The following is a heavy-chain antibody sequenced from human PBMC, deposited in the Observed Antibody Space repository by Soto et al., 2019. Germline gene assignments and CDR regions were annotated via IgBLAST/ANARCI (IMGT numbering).Heavy chain of an antibody. Sequence: PGGSLRLSCAASGFTFSSYGMHWVRQAPGKGLEWVAVIWYDGSNKYYADSVKGRFTISRDNSKNTLYLQMNSLRAEDTAVYYCAREDMDYGDSVLVNWAQGTLVTVSS. CDR1: GFTFSSYG. V-gene: IGHV3-33*01. CDR3: AREDMDYGDSVLVN. J-gene: IGHJ4*02. CDR2: IWYDGSNK. D-gene: IGHD4-17*01.